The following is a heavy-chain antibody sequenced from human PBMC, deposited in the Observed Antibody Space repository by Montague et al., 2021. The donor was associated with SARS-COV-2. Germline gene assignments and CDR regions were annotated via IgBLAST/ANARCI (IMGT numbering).Heavy chain of an antibody. CDR1: GFTFSIYA. V-gene: IGHV3-30*04. J-gene: IGHJ4*02. CDR3: ARTFSGTYLHYYDY. CDR2: ISYDGINK. Sequence: SLRLSCSASGFTFSIYAMHWVRQAPGRGLEWVAVISYDGINKYYTESVKGRSTISRDNSKDTLFLQMNSQRAEDTAVYYCARTFSGTYLHYYDYWGQGTLVTVSS. D-gene: IGHD1-26*01.